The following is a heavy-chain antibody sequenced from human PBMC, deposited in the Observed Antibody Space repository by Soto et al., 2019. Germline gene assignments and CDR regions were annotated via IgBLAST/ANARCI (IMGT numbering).Heavy chain of an antibody. CDR1: GFTFSNAW. V-gene: IGHV3-15*07. CDR3: TIDPTWIQLWWGDY. D-gene: IGHD5-18*01. Sequence: EVQLVESGGGLVKPGGSLRLSCAASGFTFSNAWMNWVRQAPGKGLEWVGRIKSKTDGGTTDYAAPVKGRFTISRDDSKNTLYLQMNSLKTEDTAVYYCTIDPTWIQLWWGDYWGQGTLVTVSP. CDR2: IKSKTDGGTT. J-gene: IGHJ4*02.